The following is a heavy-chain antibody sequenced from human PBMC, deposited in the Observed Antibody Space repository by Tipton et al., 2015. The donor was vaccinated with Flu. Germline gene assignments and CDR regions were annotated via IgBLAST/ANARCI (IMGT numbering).Heavy chain of an antibody. D-gene: IGHD3-10*01. CDR3: ARNLGGGAFDI. J-gene: IGHJ3*02. V-gene: IGHV4-39*07. CDR2: IYYSGTT. Sequence: TLSLTCTVSGGSISTSNYYWDWIRQPPGKGLEWIGNIYYSGTTSYNPSLQSRVTISIYTSNNHFSLKLSSVTAADTADYYCARNLGGGAFDIWGQGTMVTVSS. CDR1: GGSISTSNYY.